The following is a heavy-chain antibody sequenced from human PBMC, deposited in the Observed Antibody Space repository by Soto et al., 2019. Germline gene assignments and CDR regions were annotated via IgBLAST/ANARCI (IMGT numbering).Heavy chain of an antibody. D-gene: IGHD3-3*01. CDR3: ARTLPSYYDFWSGYYGRTGIAVAGGYFDY. CDR2: ISWNSGSI. V-gene: IGHV3-9*01. J-gene: IGHJ4*02. CDR1: GFTFDDYA. Sequence: GGSLRLSCAASGFTFDDYAMHWVRQAPGKGLEWVSGISWNSGSIGYADSVKGRFTISRDNAKNSLYLQMNSLRAEDTAVYYCARTLPSYYDFWSGYYGRTGIAVAGGYFDYWGQGTLVTVSS.